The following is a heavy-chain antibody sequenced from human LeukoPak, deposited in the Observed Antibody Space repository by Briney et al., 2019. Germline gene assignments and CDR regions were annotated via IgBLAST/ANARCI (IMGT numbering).Heavy chain of an antibody. CDR1: GGSISSYY. J-gene: IGHJ6*02. D-gene: IGHD6-13*01. CDR3: ARVSAAGMEFHYGMDV. CDR2: IHYSEST. Sequence: SETLSLTCTVSGGSISSYYWSWMRQPPGKGLEWIGNIHYSESTNFNPSLKSRVAIAVDTSKNQFSLSMRSVTAADTAVYYCARVSAAGMEFHYGMDVWGQGTTVFVSS. V-gene: IGHV4-59*01.